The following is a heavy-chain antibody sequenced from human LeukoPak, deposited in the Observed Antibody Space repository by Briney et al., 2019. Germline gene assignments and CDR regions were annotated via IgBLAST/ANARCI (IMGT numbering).Heavy chain of an antibody. CDR3: ARDSVLLWFGETDSFDY. J-gene: IGHJ4*02. CDR1: EFSVGSNY. D-gene: IGHD3-10*01. Sequence: PGGSLRLSCAASEFSVGSNYMNWVRQAPGKGLEWVSYISSSSSTIYYADSVKGRFTISRDNAKNSLYLQMNSLRAEDTAVHYCARDSVLLWFGETDSFDYGGQGPRVTGSS. V-gene: IGHV3-48*01. CDR2: ISSSSSTI.